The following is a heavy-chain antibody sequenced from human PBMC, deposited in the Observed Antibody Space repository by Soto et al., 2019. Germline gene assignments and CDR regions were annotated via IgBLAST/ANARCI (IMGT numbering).Heavy chain of an antibody. J-gene: IGHJ3*02. CDR3: ARGGITIFGVVIIGAFDI. CDR1: GYTFTSYY. D-gene: IGHD3-3*01. V-gene: IGHV1-46*01. Sequence: ASVKVSCKASGYTFTSYYMHWVRRAPGQGLERMGIINLSGGSTSYALKFQGRVTMTRDTSTSTVYMELSSLRSEDTAVYYCARGGITIFGVVIIGAFDIWGQGTMVTVSS. CDR2: INLSGGST.